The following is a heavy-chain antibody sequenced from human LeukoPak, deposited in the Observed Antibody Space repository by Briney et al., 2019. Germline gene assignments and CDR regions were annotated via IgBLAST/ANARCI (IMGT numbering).Heavy chain of an antibody. J-gene: IGHJ4*02. CDR3: ARDYDSSGVTSDY. CDR1: GYTFTGYY. V-gene: IGHV1-2*02. Sequence: ASVKVSCKASGYTFTGYYMHWVRQAPGQGLEWMGWINPNSGGTNYAQKFQGRVIMTRDTSISTAYMELSRLRSDDTAVYYCARDYDSSGVTSDYWGQGTLVTVSS. D-gene: IGHD3-22*01. CDR2: INPNSGGT.